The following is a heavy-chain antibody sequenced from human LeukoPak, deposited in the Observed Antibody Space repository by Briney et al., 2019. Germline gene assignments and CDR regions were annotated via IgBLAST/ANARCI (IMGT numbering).Heavy chain of an antibody. CDR3: AKHYMGSSYNHGLDC. J-gene: IGHJ4*02. CDR2: IYYSGTT. Sequence: SETLSLTCTVSGGSISSDNFFWGWIRQPPGKGLEWIGSIYYSGTTYYNPSLKSRVTISVDTSKNQFSLKLSSVTAADTALYYCAKHYMGSSYNHGLDCWGQGTLVTVSS. V-gene: IGHV4-39*01. CDR1: GGSISSDNFF. D-gene: IGHD3-10*01.